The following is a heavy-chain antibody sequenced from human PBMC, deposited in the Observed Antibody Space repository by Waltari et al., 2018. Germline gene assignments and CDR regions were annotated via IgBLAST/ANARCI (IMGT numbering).Heavy chain of an antibody. Sequence: QVQLVQSGAEVKKPGSSVKVSCKASGGTFSSYAISWVRQAPGQGLEWMGGIIPICGTANYAQKFQGRVTITADESTSTAYMELSSLRSEDTAVYYCAREYGGNLFIPFGERYYFDYWGQGTLVTVSS. CDR3: AREYGGNLFIPFGERYYFDY. V-gene: IGHV1-69*01. CDR1: GGTFSSYA. J-gene: IGHJ4*02. D-gene: IGHD2-21*02. CDR2: IIPICGTA.